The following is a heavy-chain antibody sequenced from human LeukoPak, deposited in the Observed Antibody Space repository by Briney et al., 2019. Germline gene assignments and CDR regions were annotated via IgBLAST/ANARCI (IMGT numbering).Heavy chain of an antibody. D-gene: IGHD6-19*01. Sequence: GGSLRLSCAASGFTFSTYAMHWVRQAPGMGLEWVAVISSDGSDNYYADSVKGRFTISRDNSKNTLYLQMNSLRAEDTAVYYCARASYSSGWYGTPNFDYWGQGTLVTVSS. CDR1: GFTFSTYA. V-gene: IGHV3-30*04. CDR3: ARASYSSGWYGTPNFDY. J-gene: IGHJ4*02. CDR2: ISSDGSDN.